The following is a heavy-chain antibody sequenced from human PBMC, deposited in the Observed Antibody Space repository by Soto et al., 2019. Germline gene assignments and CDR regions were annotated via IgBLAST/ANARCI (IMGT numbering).Heavy chain of an antibody. V-gene: IGHV3-30*18. D-gene: IGHD1-1*01. J-gene: IGHJ5*02. CDR1: GFTFNTYG. CDR3: VKEIPPHWNYDH. Sequence: GGSLRLSCAASGFTFNTYGMHWVRQAPGKGLEWVAIISHDGSNKYYADSVKGRFTISRDNSKNSLSLQMDSLRTEDTAIYYCVKEIPPHWNYDHWGQGPLVTFPP. CDR2: ISHDGSNK.